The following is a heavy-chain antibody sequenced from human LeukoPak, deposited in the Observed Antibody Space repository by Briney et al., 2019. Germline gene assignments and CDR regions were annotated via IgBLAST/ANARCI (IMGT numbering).Heavy chain of an antibody. Sequence: ASVKVSCKASGGTFSTYVMSWVRQAPGQGLEWTGGIIPTFGTANYAQKFQGRVTITADESTSTAYMELSSLRSEDTAVYYCARIAVAGPWGQGTLVTVSS. CDR3: ARIAVAGP. V-gene: IGHV1-69*13. CDR2: IIPTFGTA. D-gene: IGHD6-19*01. CDR1: GGTFSTYV. J-gene: IGHJ5*02.